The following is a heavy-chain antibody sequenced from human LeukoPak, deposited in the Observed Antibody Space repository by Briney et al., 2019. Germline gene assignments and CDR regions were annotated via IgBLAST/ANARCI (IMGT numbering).Heavy chain of an antibody. CDR2: INWNGGST. V-gene: IGHV3-20*01. J-gene: IGHJ3*02. Sequence: PGGSLRLSCAASGFTFDDYGMSWVRQAPGKGLEWVSGINWNGGSTGYADSVKGRFTISRDNAKNSLYPQMNSLRAEDTALYHCARDSSGWYENAFDIWGQGTMVTVSS. CDR3: ARDSSGWYENAFDI. CDR1: GFTFDDYG. D-gene: IGHD6-19*01.